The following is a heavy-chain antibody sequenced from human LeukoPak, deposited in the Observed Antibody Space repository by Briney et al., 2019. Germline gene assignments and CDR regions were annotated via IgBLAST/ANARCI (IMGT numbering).Heavy chain of an antibody. CDR1: GGSFIGYY. D-gene: IGHD2-2*02. CDR3: ARGGLGYCSSTSCYKASDY. V-gene: IGHV4-34*01. J-gene: IGHJ4*02. Sequence: SETLSLTCAVYGGSFIGYYWSWIRQPPGKGLEWIGEINHSGSTNYNPSLKSRVTISVDTSKNQFSLKLSSVTAADTAVYYCARGGLGYCSSTSCYKASDYWGQGTLVTVSS. CDR2: INHSGST.